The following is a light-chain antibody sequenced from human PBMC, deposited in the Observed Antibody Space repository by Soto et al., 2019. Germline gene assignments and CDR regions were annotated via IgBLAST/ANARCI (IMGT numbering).Light chain of an antibody. CDR2: GTS. CDR3: HQYGDSPQT. V-gene: IGKV3-20*01. Sequence: EIVFTQSPGTLSLSPGERAALSCRTSQSVTTSYLAWYQQKPGQAPRLLIYGTSNRATGIPDRFSGSGAATDCTRTISRLEPEDVAVDYCHQYGDSPQTFGQGTKVDIK. J-gene: IGKJ1*01. CDR1: QSVTTSY.